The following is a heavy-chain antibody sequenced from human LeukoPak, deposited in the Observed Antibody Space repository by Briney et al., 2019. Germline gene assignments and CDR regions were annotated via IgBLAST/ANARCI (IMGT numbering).Heavy chain of an antibody. J-gene: IGHJ4*02. D-gene: IGHD6-19*01. CDR1: GVTVSSNY. V-gene: IGHV3-53*01. CDR2: IYSGGST. Sequence: GGSLRLSCAASGVTVSSNYMSWVREAPGGGLEWVSVIYSGGSTYYADSVKGRFTISRDNSKNTLYLQMNSLRAEDTAVYYCARAPIAVAAPFDYWGQGTLVTASS. CDR3: ARAPIAVAAPFDY.